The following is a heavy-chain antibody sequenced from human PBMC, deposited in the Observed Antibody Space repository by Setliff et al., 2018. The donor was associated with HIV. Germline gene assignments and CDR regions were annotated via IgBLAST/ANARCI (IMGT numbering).Heavy chain of an antibody. CDR2: IYYSGNT. V-gene: IGHV4-59*01. Sequence: PPETLSLTCNVSGVSISNYYWSWIRRPPGKGLEWIGIGYIYYSGNTQYSPSLNGRATISVDTSNNQFTLKLTSVTPADTAVYYCVRVLGDYYYYMDVWGKGTMVTV. J-gene: IGHJ6*03. CDR1: GVSISNYY. D-gene: IGHD3-10*01. CDR3: VRVLGDYYYYMDV.